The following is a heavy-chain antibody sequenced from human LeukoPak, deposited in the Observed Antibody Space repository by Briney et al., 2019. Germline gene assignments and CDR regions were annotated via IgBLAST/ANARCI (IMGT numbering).Heavy chain of an antibody. CDR3: ASRGSITMARQGLR. D-gene: IGHD3-10*01. Sequence: NPSQTLSLTCTVSGGSVSSDGYYWSWIRQPPGKGLEWLGHIYHSGSTHYNSSLKSRVTISVDKSKNQFSLKLSSVTAADTAVYYCASRGSITMARQGLRWGQGTLVTVSS. V-gene: IGHV4-30-2*01. CDR2: IYHSGST. CDR1: GGSVSSDGYY. J-gene: IGHJ4*02.